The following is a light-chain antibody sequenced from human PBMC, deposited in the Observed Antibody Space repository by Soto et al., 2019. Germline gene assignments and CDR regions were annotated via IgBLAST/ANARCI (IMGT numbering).Light chain of an antibody. J-gene: IGKJ1*01. CDR2: GAS. V-gene: IGKV3-15*01. CDR3: QQYNNWPPWT. CDR1: QSVSSS. Sequence: EIVMTQSPATVSVSPGERVTLSCRASQSVSSSLPWYQQKPGQAPRLLIYGASTRATGIPAKFSGSGFGTEFTLTISSLQSEDFAVYYCQQYNNWPPWTFGQGTKVEVK.